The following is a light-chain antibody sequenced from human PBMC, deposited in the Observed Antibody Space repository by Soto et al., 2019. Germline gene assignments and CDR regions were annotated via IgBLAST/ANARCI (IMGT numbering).Light chain of an antibody. CDR3: QQYGSPRGT. V-gene: IGKV3-20*01. Sequence: EIVLTQSPGTLSLSPGEGVALYCRASQSIDNRDLAWYQQKPGQAPRLLVYAASSRATGIPVRFSGSGSGTDFTLTISRLEPEDFAIYYCQQYGSPRGTFGQGTKVEIK. CDR1: QSIDNRD. CDR2: AAS. J-gene: IGKJ1*01.